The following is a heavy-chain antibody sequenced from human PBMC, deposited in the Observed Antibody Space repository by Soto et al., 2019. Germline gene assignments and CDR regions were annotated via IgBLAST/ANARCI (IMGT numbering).Heavy chain of an antibody. V-gene: IGHV6-1*01. CDR3: ARGKVYVRGWYPDYNWYDP. J-gene: IGHJ5*02. CDR2: TYYRSKWYN. Sequence: SQTLSLTCAISGDSVSSNSAAWNWIRQSPSRGLEWLGRTYYRSKWYNDYAVSVKSRITINPDTSKNQFSLQLNSVTPEDTAVYYCARGKVYVRGWYPDYNWYDPWGQGTLVTVSS. CDR1: GDSVSSNSAA. D-gene: IGHD6-19*01.